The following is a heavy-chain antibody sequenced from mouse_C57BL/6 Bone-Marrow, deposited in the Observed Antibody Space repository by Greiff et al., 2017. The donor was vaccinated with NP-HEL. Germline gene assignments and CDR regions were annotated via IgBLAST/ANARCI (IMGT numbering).Heavy chain of an antibody. CDR1: GYTFTDYY. J-gene: IGHJ3*01. V-gene: IGHV1-75*01. D-gene: IGHD1-1*01. Sequence: QVQLQQSGPELVKPGASVKISCKASGYTFTDYYINWVKQRPGQGLEWIGWIFPGSGSTYYNEKFKGKATLTVDQSSSTAYMLLSSLTSEDSAVYVCARRDYYGSSYWFAYWGQGTLVTVSA. CDR3: ARRDYYGSSYWFAY. CDR2: IFPGSGST.